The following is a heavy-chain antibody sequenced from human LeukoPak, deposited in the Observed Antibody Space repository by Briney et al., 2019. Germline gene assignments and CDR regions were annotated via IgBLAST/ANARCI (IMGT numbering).Heavy chain of an antibody. CDR1: GYFFTTYW. CDR3: ARPGEEDYYDSSGYAY. Sequence: GESLKISCKGSGYFFTTYWIGWVRQMPGKGLEWMGIIYPGDSDTRYSPSFQGQVTISADKSISTAYLQWSSLKASDTAMYYCARPGEEDYYDSSGYAYWGQGTLVTVSS. CDR2: IYPGDSDT. J-gene: IGHJ4*02. V-gene: IGHV5-51*01. D-gene: IGHD3-22*01.